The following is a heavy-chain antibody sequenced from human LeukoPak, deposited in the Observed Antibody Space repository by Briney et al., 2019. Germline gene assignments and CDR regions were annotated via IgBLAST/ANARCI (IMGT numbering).Heavy chain of an antibody. CDR2: IKQDGSEK. CDR1: GFTFGDYA. CDR3: ARDRTETNFGIDP. D-gene: IGHD3-16*01. Sequence: PGGSLRLSCTGSGFTFGDYAISWVRQAPGKGLEWVANIKQDGSEKYYVDSVKGRFTISRDNAKNSLYLQMNSLRAEDTAVYYCARDRTETNFGIDPWGQGTLVTVSS. J-gene: IGHJ5*02. V-gene: IGHV3-7*01.